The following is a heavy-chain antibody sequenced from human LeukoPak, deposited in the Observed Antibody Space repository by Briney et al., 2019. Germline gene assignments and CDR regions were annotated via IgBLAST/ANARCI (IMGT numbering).Heavy chain of an antibody. D-gene: IGHD3-10*02. CDR3: AELGITMIGGV. V-gene: IGHV3-7*01. J-gene: IGHJ6*04. CDR1: GFMFSNYW. CDR2: IKPDGSDK. Sequence: GGSLRLSCAASGFMFSNYWMNWVRQAPGKGLEWVANIKPDGSDKYYLDSIKGRFTISRDNAKNSLFLQLSSLRAEDTAVYYCAELGITMIGGVWGKGTTVTISS.